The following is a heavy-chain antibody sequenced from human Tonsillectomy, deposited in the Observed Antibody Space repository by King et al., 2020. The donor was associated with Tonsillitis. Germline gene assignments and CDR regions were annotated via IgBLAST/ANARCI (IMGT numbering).Heavy chain of an antibody. CDR2: IRGKAYGGTT. D-gene: IGHD4-17*01. CDR1: GFALDDYI. V-gene: IGHV3-49*04. CDR3: TRDYGGYGGRAFDI. Sequence: VQLVESGGDLVQPRRSLRLSCKASGFALDDYIMTWVRQAPGKGLEWVSFIRGKAYGGTTEYAASVKGRFTISRDDSKSIAYLQMNSLKTEDTGVYYCTRDYGGYGGRAFDIWGQGTMVTVSS. J-gene: IGHJ3*02.